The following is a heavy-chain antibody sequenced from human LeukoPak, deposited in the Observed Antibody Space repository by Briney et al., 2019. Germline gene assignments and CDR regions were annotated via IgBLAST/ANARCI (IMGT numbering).Heavy chain of an antibody. D-gene: IGHD3-10*01. V-gene: IGHV1-69*05. CDR2: IIPIFGTA. CDR1: GGTFSSYA. J-gene: IGHJ4*02. Sequence: VKVSCKASGGTFSSYAISWVRQAPGQGLEWMGGIIPIFGTANYAQKFQGRVTITTDESTSTAYMELSSLRSEDTAVYYCASGFGELLEDYFDYWGQGTLVTVSS. CDR3: ASGFGELLEDYFDY.